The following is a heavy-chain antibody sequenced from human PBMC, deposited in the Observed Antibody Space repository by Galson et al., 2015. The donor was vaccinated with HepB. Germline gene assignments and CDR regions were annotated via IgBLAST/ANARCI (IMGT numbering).Heavy chain of an antibody. Sequence: SVKVSCKASGYSFTGYDITWVRKAPGQGLEWMGWMHPNSGDTGYAQKFQDRLTMTSDTSIATTYMELSSLRSEDTATYYCATLSNLNYPNQKYFFGGMDVWGQGTTVTVSS. D-gene: IGHD4-11*01. J-gene: IGHJ6*02. CDR1: GYSFTGYD. CDR2: MHPNSGDT. CDR3: ATLSNLNYPNQKYFFGGMDV. V-gene: IGHV1-8*01.